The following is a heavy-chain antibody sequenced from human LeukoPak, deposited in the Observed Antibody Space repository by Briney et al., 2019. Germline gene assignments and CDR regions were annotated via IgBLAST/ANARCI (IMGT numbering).Heavy chain of an antibody. CDR2: LYSGGDA. CDR3: ARGPPACNNNCYGYLDY. V-gene: IGHV3-53*01. J-gene: IGHJ4*02. Sequence: GGSLRLSCAASGLTVGGNYMSWVRQAPGKGLEGVALLYSGGDAYHPDSVKGRFSIPRDDSKNTLYLQKNSLRPVDTAMYYCARGPPACNNNCYGYLDYWGQATLVTVSP. D-gene: IGHD2-2*01. CDR1: GLTVGGNY.